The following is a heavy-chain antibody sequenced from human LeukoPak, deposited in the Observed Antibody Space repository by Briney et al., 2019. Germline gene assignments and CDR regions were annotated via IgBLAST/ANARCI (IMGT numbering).Heavy chain of an antibody. Sequence: ASVKVSCKASGYTFTNYGIRWVRQAPGQGLEWMGSISALNGETRYAQSLQGTVIRTTDMSTRVPHMESRRLRYDDTALYYCARGTNYYDTSGYLDSFDIWGEGTMVTVSS. CDR1: GYTFTNYG. CDR2: ISALNGET. V-gene: IGHV1-18*01. CDR3: ARGTNYYDTSGYLDSFDI. J-gene: IGHJ3*02. D-gene: IGHD3-22*01.